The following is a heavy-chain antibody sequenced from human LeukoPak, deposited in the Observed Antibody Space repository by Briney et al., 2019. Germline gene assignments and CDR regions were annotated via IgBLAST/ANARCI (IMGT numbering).Heavy chain of an antibody. CDR2: INPNSGGT. V-gene: IGHV1-2*06. Sequence: ASVKVSCKASGYAFTGYYMHWVRQAPGQGLEWMGRINPNSGGTNYAQKFQGRVTMTRDTSISTAYMELSRLRSDDTAVHYCARAETNDYDFWSGYSASFDYWGQGTLVTVSS. CDR3: ARAETNDYDFWSGYSASFDY. CDR1: GYAFTGYY. J-gene: IGHJ4*02. D-gene: IGHD3-3*01.